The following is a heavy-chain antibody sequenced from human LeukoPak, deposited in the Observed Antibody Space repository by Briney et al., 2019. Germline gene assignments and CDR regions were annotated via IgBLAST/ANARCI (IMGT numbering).Heavy chain of an antibody. D-gene: IGHD3-10*01. CDR3: ARQTECSETSRFRGFRY. V-gene: IGHV4-34*01. CDR1: VDSFSGYY. J-gene: IGHJ4*02. Sequence: PSETLSLTCAVYVDSFSGYYWSWIRQPPGKGLEWIGEVDHSGNINHNPSLTSLKSRVTMSVDTSKNQFSLKLRSVTATDSAIYYCARQTECSETSRFRGFRYWGQGTLVTVSS. CDR2: VDHSGNI.